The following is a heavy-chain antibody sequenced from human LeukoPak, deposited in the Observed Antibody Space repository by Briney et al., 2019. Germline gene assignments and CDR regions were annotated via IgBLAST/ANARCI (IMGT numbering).Heavy chain of an antibody. CDR2: ISSSSSYI. Sequence: GGSLRLSCAASGFTFSSYSMNWVRQAPGKGLEWVSSISSSSSYIYYADSVKGRFTISRDNAKNSLYLQMNSLRAEDTAVYYCAGVAPYSSSWYYFDYWGQGTLVTVSS. D-gene: IGHD6-13*01. CDR1: GFTFSSYS. CDR3: AGVAPYSSSWYYFDY. V-gene: IGHV3-21*01. J-gene: IGHJ4*02.